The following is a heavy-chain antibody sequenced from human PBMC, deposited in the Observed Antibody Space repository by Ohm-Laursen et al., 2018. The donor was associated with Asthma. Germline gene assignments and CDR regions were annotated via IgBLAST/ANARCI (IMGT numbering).Heavy chain of an antibody. D-gene: IGHD2-15*01. V-gene: IGHV1-18*04. CDR2: ISAKNGNT. Sequence: ATVKISCKASGYTFTDYGISWVRQAPGQGLEWMGWISAKNGNTDFTQKLQGRVTLTTDTSTSTAYMEVRSLTSDDTAVYYCARVSCNDDICYSLFYNWGQGTLVTVSS. CDR3: ARVSCNDDICYSLFYN. CDR1: GYTFTDYG. J-gene: IGHJ4*02.